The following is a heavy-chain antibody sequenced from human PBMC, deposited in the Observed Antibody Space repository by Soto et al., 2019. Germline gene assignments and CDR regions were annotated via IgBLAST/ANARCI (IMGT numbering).Heavy chain of an antibody. CDR3: ANPPDYYDSSVYAFDI. Sequence: GGSLRLSCAASGFTFSSYGMHWVRQAPGKGLEWVAVISYDGSNKYYADSVKGRFTISRDNSKNTLYLQMNSLRAEDPAVYFCANPPDYYDSSVYAFDIWGQGTMVTVSS. CDR2: ISYDGSNK. V-gene: IGHV3-30*18. CDR1: GFTFSSYG. J-gene: IGHJ3*02. D-gene: IGHD3-22*01.